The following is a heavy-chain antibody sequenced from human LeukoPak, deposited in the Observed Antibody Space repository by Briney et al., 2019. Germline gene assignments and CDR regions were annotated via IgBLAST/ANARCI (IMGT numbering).Heavy chain of an antibody. V-gene: IGHV3-73*01. CDR2: IRGEANSYAT. CDR1: GFTFSGSA. D-gene: IGHD3-16*01. CDR3: TTSAYDYVWAYYFDY. Sequence: GGSLRLSCAASGFTFSGSAIHWVRQAPGKGLEWVGRIRGEANSYATLYDASVKGRFTISRDDSKNTAYLQMNSLKTEDTAVYYCTTSAYDYVWAYYFDYWGQGTLVTVSS. J-gene: IGHJ4*02.